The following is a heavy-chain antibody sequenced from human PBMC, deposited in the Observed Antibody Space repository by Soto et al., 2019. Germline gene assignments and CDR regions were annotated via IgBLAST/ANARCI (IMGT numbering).Heavy chain of an antibody. V-gene: IGHV3-11*04. J-gene: IGHJ4*02. CDR2: ISSSGSST. CDR3: ASHTGYSSGWAFDH. CDR1: GLTFSDYY. Sequence: GGSLRLSCAASGLTFSDYYMSWIRQAPGKGLEWVSYISSSGSSTYYVDSVKGRFTISRDNAKNSLYLQMNSLRAEDTAVYYCASHTGYSSGWAFDHWGQGTLVTVSS. D-gene: IGHD6-19*01.